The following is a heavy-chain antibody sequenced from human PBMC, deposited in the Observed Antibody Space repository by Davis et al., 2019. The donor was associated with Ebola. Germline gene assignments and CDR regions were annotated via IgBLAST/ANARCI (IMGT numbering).Heavy chain of an antibody. Sequence: AASVKVSCKASGYTFSSYGINWVRLAPGQGLEWMGWISAYNDNTNYAQNLQGRVTMTTDTSTSTAYMELRSLRSDDTAVYYCARDSHPTFYHDSSAYSEAWGQGTRVTVSS. CDR3: ARDSHPTFYHDSSAYSEA. D-gene: IGHD3-22*01. CDR1: GYTFSSYG. V-gene: IGHV1-18*04. J-gene: IGHJ4*02. CDR2: ISAYNDNT.